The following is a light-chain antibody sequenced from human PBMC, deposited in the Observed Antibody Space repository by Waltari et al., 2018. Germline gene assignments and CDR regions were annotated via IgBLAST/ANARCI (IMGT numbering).Light chain of an antibody. V-gene: IGKV3-11*01. J-gene: IGKJ4*01. CDR1: QSGGRH. Sequence: ELVSPQSSATLSSSPGESATASCRASQSGGRHSACYQQKAGQATRLLIYDAPNRAADTPARLNGSGSWTDVTLTISSLEHEDFSVYYCQQRSTWPSVTFGGGTKVELK. CDR3: QQRSTWPSVT. CDR2: DAP.